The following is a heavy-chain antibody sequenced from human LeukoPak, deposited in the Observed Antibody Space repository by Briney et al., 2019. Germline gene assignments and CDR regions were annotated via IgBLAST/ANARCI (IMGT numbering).Heavy chain of an antibody. CDR1: GYSFTSYW. CDR3: ARQVNDYGDYEGYYFDY. CDR2: IYPGDSDT. J-gene: IGHJ4*02. Sequence: GESLKISCKGSGYSFTSYWIGWVRQMPGKGLEWMGIIYPGDSDTRYSPSFQGQVTISADKSISTAYLQWSSLKASDAVMYYCARQVNDYGDYEGYYFDYWGQGTLVTVSS. V-gene: IGHV5-51*01. D-gene: IGHD4-17*01.